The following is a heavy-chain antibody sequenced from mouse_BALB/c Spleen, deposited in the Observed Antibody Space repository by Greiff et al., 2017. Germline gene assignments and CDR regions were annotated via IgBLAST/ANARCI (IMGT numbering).Heavy chain of an antibody. V-gene: IGHV14-4*02. Sequence: VQLQQSGAELVRSGASVKLSCTASGFNIKDYYMHWVKQRPEQGLEWIGWIDPENGDTEYAPKFQGKATMTADTSSNTAYLQLSSLTSEDTAVYYCNVRYDSRGGYAMDYWGQGTSVTVSA. D-gene: IGHD1-1*01. CDR2: IDPENGDT. CDR3: NVRYDSRGGYAMDY. CDR1: GFNIKDYY. J-gene: IGHJ4*01.